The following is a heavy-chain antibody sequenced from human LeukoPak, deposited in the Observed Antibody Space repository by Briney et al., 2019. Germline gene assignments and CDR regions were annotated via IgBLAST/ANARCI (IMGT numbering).Heavy chain of an antibody. Sequence: GASVKVSCKVSGYTLPELSINWVRQAPGRGLEWMGGFDPENGETVSARRLQGRLTMTEDTSSDTAYMELSSLTSEDTAVYYCAALGGYFDYWGQGTLITVSS. D-gene: IGHD3-16*01. J-gene: IGHJ4*02. V-gene: IGHV1-24*01. CDR3: AALGGYFDY. CDR1: GYTLPELS. CDR2: FDPENGET.